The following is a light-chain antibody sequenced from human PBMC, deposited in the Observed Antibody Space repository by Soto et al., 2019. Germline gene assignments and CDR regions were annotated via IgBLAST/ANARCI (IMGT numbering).Light chain of an antibody. CDR3: QQYGSSLIT. J-gene: IGKJ5*01. Sequence: EIVLTQSPGTLSLSPGERATLSCRPSQSVTRNSVAWYQQRPGQPPRLLIYDASTRATGIPDRFSGSGSGTDFTLTISRLEPEDFAVYYCQQYGSSLITFGQGTRLEIK. V-gene: IGKV3-20*01. CDR2: DAS. CDR1: QSVTRNS.